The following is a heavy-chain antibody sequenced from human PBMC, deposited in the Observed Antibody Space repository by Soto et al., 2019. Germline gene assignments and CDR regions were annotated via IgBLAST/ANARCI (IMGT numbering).Heavy chain of an antibody. CDR3: ARDRTESYLRY. Sequence: ASVKPSCKACGDRFTSYGISWVRQAPGQGLEWMGWISAYNGNTNYAQKLQGRVTMTTDTSTSTAYMELRSLRSDDTAVYYCARDRTESYLRYWGQGTLVTVSS. CDR2: ISAYNGNT. D-gene: IGHD1-26*01. CDR1: GDRFTSYG. V-gene: IGHV1-18*01. J-gene: IGHJ4*02.